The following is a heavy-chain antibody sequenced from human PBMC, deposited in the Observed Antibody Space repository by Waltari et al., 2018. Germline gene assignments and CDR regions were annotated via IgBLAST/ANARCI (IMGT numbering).Heavy chain of an antibody. J-gene: IGHJ4*02. CDR3: AHRPSHYDIFSGYYNYFDS. CDR2: VYWDGST. V-gene: IGHV2-5*02. CDR1: GYSSCTRGVG. Sequence: QNTLKESGPTLVKPTQTLTLTCAFSGYSSCTRGVGVGWIRQPPGKALEWLAFVYWDGSTRYSPSLKSRLTITKDTSEDQVVLTMTNMDPVDPATYFCAHRPSHYDIFSGYYNYFDSWGQGILVTVSS. D-gene: IGHD3-9*01.